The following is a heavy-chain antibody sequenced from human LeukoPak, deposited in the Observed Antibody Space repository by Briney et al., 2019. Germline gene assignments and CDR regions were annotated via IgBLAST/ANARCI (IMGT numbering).Heavy chain of an antibody. Sequence: GGSLTLSCPASGFTFSSYAMSWVRQAPGKGLEWVSAISGSGGSTNYADSVKGRFTISRDKSKNTLYLQMNSLRAEDTAVYYCAKRAVVVTAMVWFDPWGQGTLVTVSS. V-gene: IGHV3-23*01. D-gene: IGHD2-21*02. CDR2: ISGSGGST. J-gene: IGHJ5*02. CDR3: AKRAVVVTAMVWFDP. CDR1: GFTFSSYA.